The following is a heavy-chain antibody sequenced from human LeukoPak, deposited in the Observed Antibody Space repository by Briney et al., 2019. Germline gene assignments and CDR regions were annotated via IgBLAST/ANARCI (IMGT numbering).Heavy chain of an antibody. V-gene: IGHV4-30-4*07. J-gene: IGHJ3*02. CDR2: IYYSGST. Sequence: SQTLSLTCAVSGGSISSGGYSWSWIRQPPGTGLEWIGYIYYSGSTYYNPSLKSRVTISVDTSKNQFSLKLSSVTAADTAVYYCARAFRDAFDIWGQGTMVTVSS. CDR1: GGSISSGGYS. CDR3: ARAFRDAFDI.